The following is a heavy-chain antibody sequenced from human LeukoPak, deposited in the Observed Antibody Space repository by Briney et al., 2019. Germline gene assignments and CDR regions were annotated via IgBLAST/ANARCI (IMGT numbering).Heavy chain of an antibody. J-gene: IGHJ4*02. Sequence: PGGSLRLSCAASGFTFSSYGMHWVRQAPGKGLEWVAVISYDGSNKYYADSVKGRFTISRDNSKNTLYLQMNSLRAEDTAVYYCARDTYCSSTSCYTTGCDYWGQGTLVTVSS. D-gene: IGHD2-2*02. CDR3: ARDTYCSSTSCYTTGCDY. CDR2: ISYDGSNK. V-gene: IGHV3-30*03. CDR1: GFTFSSYG.